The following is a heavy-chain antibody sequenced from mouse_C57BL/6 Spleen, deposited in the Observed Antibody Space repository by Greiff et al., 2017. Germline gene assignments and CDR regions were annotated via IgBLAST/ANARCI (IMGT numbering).Heavy chain of an antibody. D-gene: IGHD1-1*01. CDR3: AREDYYGSSSLGY. V-gene: IGHV5-4*01. CDR1: GFTFSSYA. J-gene: IGHJ2*01. CDR2: ISDGGSYT. Sequence: EVQVVESGGGLVKPGGSLKLSCAASGFTFSSYAMSWVRQTPEKRLEWVGTISDGGSYTYYPDNVKGRITISRDNAKNNLYLQMSHLKSEDTAMYYCAREDYYGSSSLGYWGQGTTLTVSS.